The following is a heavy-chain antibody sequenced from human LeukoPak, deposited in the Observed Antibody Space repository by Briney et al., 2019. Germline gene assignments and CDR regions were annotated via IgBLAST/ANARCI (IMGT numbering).Heavy chain of an antibody. CDR2: INHSGST. Sequence: SETLSLTCAVYGGSFNGYYWSWIRQPPGKGLEWIGEINHSGSTNYNPSLKSRVTISVDTSKNQFSLKLSSVTAADTAVYYCARAARYSSSWYGYWGQGTLVTVSS. D-gene: IGHD6-13*01. J-gene: IGHJ4*02. CDR3: ARAARYSSSWYGY. CDR1: GGSFNGYY. V-gene: IGHV4-34*01.